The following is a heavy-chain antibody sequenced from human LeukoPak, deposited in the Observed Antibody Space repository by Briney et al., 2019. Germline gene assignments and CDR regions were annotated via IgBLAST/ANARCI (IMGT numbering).Heavy chain of an antibody. CDR3: ARRRWGYGSGSYDY. CDR1: GGSFSDYY. J-gene: IGHJ4*02. Sequence: SETLSLTCAVYGGSFSDYYWSWIRQPPGKGLEWIGEINHSGSTTNYNPSLKNRVTIPVDTSKKQFSLKLSSVTAADTAVYYCARRRWGYGSGSYDYWGQGTLVIVSS. V-gene: IGHV4-34*01. CDR2: INHSGSTT. D-gene: IGHD3-10*01.